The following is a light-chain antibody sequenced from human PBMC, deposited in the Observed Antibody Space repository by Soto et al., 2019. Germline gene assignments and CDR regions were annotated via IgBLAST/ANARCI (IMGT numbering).Light chain of an antibody. CDR2: DVS. CDR3: SSYTSSSTYV. CDR1: SSDVGGYNY. V-gene: IGLV2-14*01. Sequence: QSALTQPASVSGSPGQSITISCTGTSSDVGGYNYVSWYQQHPGKAPKLMIYDVSTRPSGVSNRFSGSKSGNTASRTISGLQAEDEADYYCSSYTSSSTYVFGTGTKLTVL. J-gene: IGLJ1*01.